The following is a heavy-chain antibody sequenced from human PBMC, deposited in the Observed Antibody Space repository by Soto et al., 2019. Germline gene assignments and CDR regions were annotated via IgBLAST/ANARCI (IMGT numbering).Heavy chain of an antibody. Sequence: QVQLVESGGGVVQPGRSLRLSCAASGFTFSSYAMHWVRQAPGKGLEWVAVISYDGSNKYYADSVKGRFTISRDNFKNTLYLQMNSLRAEDTAVYYCARDIYGDFRGYFDYWGQGTLVTVSS. D-gene: IGHD4-17*01. CDR1: GFTFSSYA. CDR2: ISYDGSNK. CDR3: ARDIYGDFRGYFDY. V-gene: IGHV3-30-3*01. J-gene: IGHJ4*02.